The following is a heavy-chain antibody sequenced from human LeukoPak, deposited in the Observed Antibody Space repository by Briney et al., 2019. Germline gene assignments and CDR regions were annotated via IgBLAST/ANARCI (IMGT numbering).Heavy chain of an antibody. V-gene: IGHV3-9*01. J-gene: IGHJ4*02. CDR2: ISWNSGSI. D-gene: IGHD6-6*01. CDR3: AKAGTMSIAARPPDY. Sequence: PGRSLRLSCAASGFTFDDYAMHWFRQAPGKGLEWVSGISWNSGSIGYADSVKGRFTISRDNAKNSLYLQMNSLRAEDTALYYCAKAGTMSIAARPPDYWGQGTLVTVSS. CDR1: GFTFDDYA.